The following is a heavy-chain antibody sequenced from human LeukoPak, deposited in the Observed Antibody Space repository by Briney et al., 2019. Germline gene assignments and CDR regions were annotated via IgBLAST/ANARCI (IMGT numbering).Heavy chain of an antibody. D-gene: IGHD2-15*01. CDR2: IYSGGST. V-gene: IGHV3-53*05. CDR1: GFTVSSNY. CDR3: ARDLKAYIVVVVAATPGY. J-gene: IGHJ4*02. Sequence: GGSLRLSCAASGFTVSSNYMSWVRQAPGKGLEWVSVIYSGGSTYYADSVKGRFTISRDNSKNTLYLQMNSLRAEDTAVYYCARDLKAYIVVVVAATPGYWGQGTLVTVSS.